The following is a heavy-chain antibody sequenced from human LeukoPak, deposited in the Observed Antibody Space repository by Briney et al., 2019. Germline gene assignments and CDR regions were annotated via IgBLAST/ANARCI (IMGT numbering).Heavy chain of an antibody. CDR2: ISSSSSYI. CDR1: GFTFSSYS. Sequence: KAGGSLRLSCAASGFTFSSYSMNWVRQAPGKGLEWVSSISSSSSYIYYADSVKGRFTISRDNSQDTLYLQMTSLRPEDTAVYYCAKVMEQWMIGFFHDWGQGTLVTVSS. J-gene: IGHJ1*01. D-gene: IGHD1/OR15-1a*01. CDR3: AKVMEQWMIGFFHD. V-gene: IGHV3-21*01.